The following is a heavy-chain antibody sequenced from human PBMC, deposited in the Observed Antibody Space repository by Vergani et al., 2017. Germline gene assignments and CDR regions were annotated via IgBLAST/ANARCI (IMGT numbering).Heavy chain of an antibody. D-gene: IGHD4-17*01. J-gene: IGHJ2*01. V-gene: IGHV2-5*01. CDR2: IYWNDDK. Sequence: QITLKESGPTLVKPTQTLTLTCTFSGFSLSTSGVGVGWIRQPPGKALEWLALIYWNDDKRYSPSLKSRLTITKDTSKNQMVLTMTNMDPVDTATYYCAHSDYGDYVWYFDLWGRGTLVTVSS. CDR1: GFSLSTSGVG. CDR3: AHSDYGDYVWYFDL.